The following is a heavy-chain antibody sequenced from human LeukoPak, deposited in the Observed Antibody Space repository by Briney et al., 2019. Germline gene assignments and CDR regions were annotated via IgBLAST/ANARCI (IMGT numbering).Heavy chain of an antibody. V-gene: IGHV4-39*07. CDR1: GGSISSSSYY. Sequence: SETLSLTCTVSGGSISSSSYYWGWIRQPPGKGLEWIGSIYYSGSTYYNPSLKSRVTISVDTSKNQFSLKLSSVTDADTAVYYCARGKYYYGSGRYYPFDYWGQGTLVTVSS. J-gene: IGHJ4*02. D-gene: IGHD3-10*01. CDR3: ARGKYYYGSGRYYPFDY. CDR2: IYYSGST.